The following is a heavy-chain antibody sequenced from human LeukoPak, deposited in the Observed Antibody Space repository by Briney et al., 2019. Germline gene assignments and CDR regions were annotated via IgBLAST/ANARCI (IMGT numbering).Heavy chain of an antibody. D-gene: IGHD4/OR15-4a*01. Sequence: QTGGSLRLSCAASGFTFTSYGMHSVRQAPGKGLEWVAFIRYDGSNKYYADSVKGRLTISRDNSKNTLYLQINSLRAEDTTLYNCTQDLTANDFDFWREGTLVTVST. CDR3: TQDLTANDFDF. CDR1: GFTFTSYG. CDR2: IRYDGSNK. V-gene: IGHV3-30*02. J-gene: IGHJ4*02.